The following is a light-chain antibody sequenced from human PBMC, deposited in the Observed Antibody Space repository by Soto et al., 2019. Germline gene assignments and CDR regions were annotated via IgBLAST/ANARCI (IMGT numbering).Light chain of an antibody. Sequence: DIVMTQSPDSQAVSLGERATINCRSSQSVLYSSNNKNYLAWYQQKPGQPPKLLIYWASTRESGVPDRFSGSGSGTDFTLTISSLQAEDVAVYYCQQYYSTPQTFGQGTKVDIK. J-gene: IGKJ1*01. CDR2: WAS. CDR3: QQYYSTPQT. V-gene: IGKV4-1*01. CDR1: QSVLYSSNNKNY.